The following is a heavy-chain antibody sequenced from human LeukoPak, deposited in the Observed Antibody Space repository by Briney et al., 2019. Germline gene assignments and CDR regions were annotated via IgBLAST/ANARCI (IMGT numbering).Heavy chain of an antibody. D-gene: IGHD2-2*01. CDR3: ATGYCSGSSCYRAFEY. V-gene: IGHV3-74*01. Sequence: PGGSLRLSCAASVFTFSSYWVHWVRQAPGKGLGWGSRINSDGAITRYAHSVKGRFTISRDNAKNTLYLQMNSLRAEDTAVYYCATGYCSGSSCYRAFEYWGQGTLVTVSS. CDR1: VFTFSSYW. CDR2: INSDGAIT. J-gene: IGHJ4*02.